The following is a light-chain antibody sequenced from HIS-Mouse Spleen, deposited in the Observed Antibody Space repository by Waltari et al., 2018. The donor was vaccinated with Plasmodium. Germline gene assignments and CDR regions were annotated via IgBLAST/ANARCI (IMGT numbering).Light chain of an antibody. CDR3: QVWDSSSDHPV. Sequence: SYVLTQPPSVSVAPGQTARITCGGNNIGSKSVHWYQQKPGQAPVLVVYYDSDRPSGIPERFTGSNSGNTATLTISRVEAGDEADYYWQVWDSSSDHPVFGGGTKLTVL. J-gene: IGLJ2*01. CDR1: NIGSKS. V-gene: IGLV3-21*02. CDR2: YDS.